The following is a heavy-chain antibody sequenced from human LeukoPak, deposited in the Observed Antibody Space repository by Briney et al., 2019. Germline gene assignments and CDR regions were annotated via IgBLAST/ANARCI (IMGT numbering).Heavy chain of an antibody. Sequence: SETLSLTCTVSGGSISSYYWSWIRQPPGKGLEWIGHIYYSGSTNYNPSLKSRVTISVDTSKNQSSLKLSSVTAADTAVYYCARVPATRYYFDYWGQGTLVTASS. CDR3: ARVPATRYYFDY. CDR2: IYYSGST. J-gene: IGHJ4*02. V-gene: IGHV4-59*01. CDR1: GGSISSYY. D-gene: IGHD2-15*01.